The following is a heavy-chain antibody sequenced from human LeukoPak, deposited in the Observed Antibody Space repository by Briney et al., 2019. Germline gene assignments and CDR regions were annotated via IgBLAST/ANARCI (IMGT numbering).Heavy chain of an antibody. CDR1: GFTFSDYY. V-gene: IGHV3-23*01. CDR3: ATYDSSGYYFDY. Sequence: HPGGSLRLSCAASGFTFSDYYMSWIRQAPGKGLEWVSAISGSGGSTYYADSVKGRFTISRDNSKNTLYLQMNSLRAEDTAVYYCATYDSSGYYFDYWGQGTLVTVSS. J-gene: IGHJ4*02. CDR2: ISGSGGST. D-gene: IGHD3-22*01.